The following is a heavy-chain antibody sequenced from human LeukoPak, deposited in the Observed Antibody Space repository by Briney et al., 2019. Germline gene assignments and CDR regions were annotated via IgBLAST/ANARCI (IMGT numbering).Heavy chain of an antibody. D-gene: IGHD6-13*01. V-gene: IGHV3-49*04. Sequence: GRSLRLSCTASGFTFGDYARSWVRQAPGRGLEWVGFIRSKSYGWTTEYAASVKGRFTFSRDDSKSIAYLEMNSLKTEDTAVYYCSRDSREGGIAAVWGQGTLVTVSS. CDR3: SRDSREGGIAAV. CDR2: IRSKSYGWTT. CDR1: GFTFGDYA. J-gene: IGHJ4*02.